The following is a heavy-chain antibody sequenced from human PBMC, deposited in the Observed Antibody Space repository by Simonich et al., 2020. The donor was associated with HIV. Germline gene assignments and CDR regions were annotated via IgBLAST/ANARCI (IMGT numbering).Heavy chain of an antibody. CDR2: ISSSKNYI. J-gene: IGHJ6*03. Sequence: GGGLVKPGGSLRLSCAASGFIFSSYSMKWVRQAPGKGLEWVSFISSSKNYIYYSDSVNGRFTISRDNAKVSRYLKMNSLRAEDTAVYYCARGRYYYDSIGSRRNHHYYYMDVWGKGTTVTVSS. V-gene: IGHV3-21*01. CDR1: GFIFSSYS. CDR3: ARGRYYYDSIGSRRNHHYYYMDV. D-gene: IGHD3-22*01.